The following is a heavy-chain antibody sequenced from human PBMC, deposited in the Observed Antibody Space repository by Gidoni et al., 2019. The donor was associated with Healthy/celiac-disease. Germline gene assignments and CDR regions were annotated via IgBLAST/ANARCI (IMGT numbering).Heavy chain of an antibody. CDR2: IKQDGSEK. CDR3: AREPPLQLWLSRNWFDP. Sequence: VQLVESGGGWVQPGGSLRLAWAASGFTFSSYWMSWVRQAPGKGLEWVANIKQDGSEKYYVDSVKGRFTISRDNAKNSLYLQMNSLRAEDTAVYYCAREPPLQLWLSRNWFDPWGQGTLVTVSS. V-gene: IGHV3-7*01. CDR1: GFTFSSYW. D-gene: IGHD5-18*01. J-gene: IGHJ5*02.